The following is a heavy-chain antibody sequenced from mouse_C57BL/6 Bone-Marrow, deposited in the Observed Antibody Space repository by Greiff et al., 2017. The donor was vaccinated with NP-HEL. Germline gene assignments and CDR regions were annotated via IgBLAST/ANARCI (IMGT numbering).Heavy chain of an antibody. Sequence: QVQLKQPGAELVRPGSSVKLSCKASGYTFTSYWMHWVKQRPIQGLEWIGNIDPSDSETHYNQKFKDKATLTVDKSSSTAYMQLSSLTSEDSAVYYCARSYYGSSKGNAMDYWGQGTSVTVSS. CDR2: IDPSDSET. D-gene: IGHD1-1*01. V-gene: IGHV1-52*01. CDR1: GYTFTSYW. CDR3: ARSYYGSSKGNAMDY. J-gene: IGHJ4*01.